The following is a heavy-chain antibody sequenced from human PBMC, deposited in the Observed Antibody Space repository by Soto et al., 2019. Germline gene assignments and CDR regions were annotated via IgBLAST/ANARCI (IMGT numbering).Heavy chain of an antibody. CDR1: GFTFSHAW. V-gene: IGHV3-15*07. CDR3: AASSGWYIDY. CDR2: IKSKADGGTT. J-gene: IGHJ4*02. D-gene: IGHD6-19*01. Sequence: EVQLVESGGGLIKPGGSLRLSCAASGFTFSHAWMNWVRQAPGKGLEWVGRIKSKADGGTTDYAAPVKGRITISRDDSKNTLSLEMNSLKTEDTAVYYCAASSGWYIDYWGLGTLVTVSS.